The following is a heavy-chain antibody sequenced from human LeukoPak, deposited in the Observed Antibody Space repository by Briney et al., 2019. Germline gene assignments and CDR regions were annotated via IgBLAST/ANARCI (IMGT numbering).Heavy chain of an antibody. CDR2: VSGSGDGT. CDR3: AKERLGGNYGDYAVDY. CDR1: GFTFTSYA. D-gene: IGHD4-17*01. Sequence: GGSLRLSCAASGFTFTSYAMGWVRQAPGKGLEWVSYVSGSGDGTYYADSVKGRFTISRDNSKKTLDLHMDSLRAEDTAVYYCAKERLGGNYGDYAVDYWGQGTMVTVSS. J-gene: IGHJ4*02. V-gene: IGHV3-23*01.